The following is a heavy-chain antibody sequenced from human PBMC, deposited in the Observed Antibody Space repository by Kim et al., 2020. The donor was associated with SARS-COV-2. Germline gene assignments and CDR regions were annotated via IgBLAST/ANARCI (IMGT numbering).Heavy chain of an antibody. CDR3: TKDAGRSGGGY. CDR2: IYIDDTS. J-gene: IGHJ4*02. D-gene: IGHD3-16*01. V-gene: IGHV3-53*01. Sequence: GGSLRLSCAASGFDVINNYMSWIRQAPGKGLEWVSIIYIDDTSYYASSVKGRFAISRDTAQNTLYLQMNSLRAEDTAVYFCTKDAGRSGGGYWGQGPLVT. CDR1: GFDVINNY.